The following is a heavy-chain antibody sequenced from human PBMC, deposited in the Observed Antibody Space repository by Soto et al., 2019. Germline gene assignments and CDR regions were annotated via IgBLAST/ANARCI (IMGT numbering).Heavy chain of an antibody. D-gene: IGHD2-8*01. CDR3: AKSLRPHRHTEWTHVFDV. CDR2: ISWNSDTV. CDR1: GFTFDDYS. V-gene: IGHV3-9*01. Sequence: EVQLVESGGGLVLPGTSLSLSCAASGFTFDDYSLHWVRQAPGKGLEWGSGISWNSDTVVYAVSVKGRFTISRDKTNNPLFLQMNSLKTEDTALFYWAKSLRPHRHTEWTHVFDVWGRGTMVTVSS. J-gene: IGHJ3*01.